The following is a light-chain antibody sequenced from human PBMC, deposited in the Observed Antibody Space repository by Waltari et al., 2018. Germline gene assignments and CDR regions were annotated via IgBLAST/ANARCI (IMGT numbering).Light chain of an antibody. V-gene: IGLV2-14*01. Sequence: QSALTQPASVSGSPGQSITIPCSGTDSDVAAYDFVSWYQQHPGKAPHLIIYEVSNRPSGISNRFSASKSGNTASLTISGLQAEDEADYYCSSYTTSSAPGVFGTGTRVTVL. CDR3: SSYTTSSAPGV. J-gene: IGLJ1*01. CDR1: DSDVAAYDF. CDR2: EVS.